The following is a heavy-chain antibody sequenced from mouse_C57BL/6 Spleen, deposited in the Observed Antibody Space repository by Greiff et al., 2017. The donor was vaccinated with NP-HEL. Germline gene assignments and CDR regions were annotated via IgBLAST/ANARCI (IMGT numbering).Heavy chain of an antibody. J-gene: IGHJ3*01. D-gene: IGHD2-4*01. Sequence: EVQLQQSGPVLVKPGASVKMSCKASGYTFTDYYMNWVKQSHGKSLEWIGVINPYNGGTSYNQKFKGKATLTVDKSSSTAYMELNSLTSEDSAVYYCARSGDYDPFAYWGQGTLVTVSA. V-gene: IGHV1-19*01. CDR3: ARSGDYDPFAY. CDR1: GYTFTDYY. CDR2: INPYNGGT.